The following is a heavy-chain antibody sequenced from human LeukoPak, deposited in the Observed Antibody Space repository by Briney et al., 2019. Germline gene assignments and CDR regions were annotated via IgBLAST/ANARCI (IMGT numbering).Heavy chain of an antibody. CDR3: AREGNDYGDYVRYYGLDV. D-gene: IGHD4-17*01. J-gene: IGHJ6*02. V-gene: IGHV3-30*02. Sequence: GGSLRLSCAASGFTFSSYGMHWVRQAPGKGLEWVAFIRYDGSNKYYADSVKGRFTISRDNSKNTLYLQMNSLRAEDTAVYYCAREGNDYGDYVRYYGLDVWGQGTTVTVSS. CDR2: IRYDGSNK. CDR1: GFTFSSYG.